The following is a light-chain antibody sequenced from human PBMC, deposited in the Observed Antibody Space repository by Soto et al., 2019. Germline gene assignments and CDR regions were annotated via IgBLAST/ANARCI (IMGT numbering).Light chain of an antibody. CDR3: AAWDDSLNGPV. CDR2: SNN. CDR1: SSNIGSNT. J-gene: IGLJ3*02. V-gene: IGLV1-44*01. Sequence: QSVLTQPPSASGTPGQRVTISCSGSSSNIGSNTVNWYQQFPGTAPKLLIYSNNYRPSGVPDRFSGSKSGTSASLAISGLQSEDEADYYCAAWDDSLNGPVFGGGTKVTVL.